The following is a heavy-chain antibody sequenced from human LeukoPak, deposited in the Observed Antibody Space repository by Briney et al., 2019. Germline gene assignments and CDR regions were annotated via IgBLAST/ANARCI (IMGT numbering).Heavy chain of an antibody. D-gene: IGHD2-21*02. V-gene: IGHV1-2*06. CDR1: GYTFTGYY. J-gene: IGHJ5*02. CDR3: ARVLAYCGGDCYSDGDNWFDP. CDR2: INPNSGGT. Sequence: ASVKVSCKASGYTFTGYYMHWVRQAPGQGLEWMGRINPNSGGTNYAQKFQGRVTMTRDTSISTAYMELSRLRSDDTAVYYCARVLAYCGGDCYSDGDNWFDPWGQGTLVTASS.